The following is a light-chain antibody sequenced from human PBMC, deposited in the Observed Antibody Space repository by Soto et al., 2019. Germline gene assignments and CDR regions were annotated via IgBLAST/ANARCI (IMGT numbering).Light chain of an antibody. CDR1: RSDVGGYNY. CDR3: NSYTSSRTFV. J-gene: IGLJ1*01. V-gene: IGLV2-14*01. CDR2: EDI. Sequence: QSVLTQTASVSGSPGQSITVSCTGTRSDVGGYNYVSWYQQHPGKAPKLLIYEDIKRPSGVSNRFSGSKSGNTASLTISGLQAEDEAHYFCNSYTSSRTFVFGTGTKVTVL.